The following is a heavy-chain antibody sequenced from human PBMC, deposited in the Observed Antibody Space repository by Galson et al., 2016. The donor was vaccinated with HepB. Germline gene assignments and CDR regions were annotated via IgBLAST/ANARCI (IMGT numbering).Heavy chain of an antibody. CDR3: ARFQPVPAYGMDV. J-gene: IGHJ6*02. V-gene: IGHV2-70*20. CDR2: IDWDDDK. CDR1: GFSLNTSAMC. Sequence: PALVKPTQTLTVTCTFSGFSLNTSAMCVSWVRQSPGKALEWLALIDWDDDKYYSASLKTRLTISKDTPKNQVVLKITNMDPADTGTYFCARFQPVPAYGMDVWGQGATVTVSS. D-gene: IGHD1-14*01.